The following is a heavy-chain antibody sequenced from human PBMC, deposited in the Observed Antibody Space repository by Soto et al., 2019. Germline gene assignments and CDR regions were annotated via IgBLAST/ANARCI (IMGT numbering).Heavy chain of an antibody. J-gene: IGHJ5*02. V-gene: IGHV3-33*01. D-gene: IGHD5-12*01. CDR3: ARDVDRTSHLNWFDP. Sequence: GGSLRLSCAASGSTFSTYGMHWVRQAPGKGLEWVALIWYDGSIKNYADSVKGRFTISRDSSKNTVYLQMDSLKVEDTAVYYCARDVDRTSHLNWFDPWGQGVMVTVSS. CDR1: GSTFSTYG. CDR2: IWYDGSIK.